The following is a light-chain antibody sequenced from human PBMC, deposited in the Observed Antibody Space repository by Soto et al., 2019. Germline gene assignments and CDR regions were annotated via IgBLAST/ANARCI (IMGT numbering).Light chain of an antibody. CDR1: QSISSW. J-gene: IGKJ4*01. Sequence: DIQMPQPPSTLSASVGDRATITCRASQSISSWWAWYKQKPEKAPKLLIYKASSLESGVPSRFSGNGSVTEFAFTISSLQPDEFATDYCQRYDSYAPTFGGWTKVEIK. CDR2: KAS. CDR3: QRYDSYAPT. V-gene: IGKV1-5*03.